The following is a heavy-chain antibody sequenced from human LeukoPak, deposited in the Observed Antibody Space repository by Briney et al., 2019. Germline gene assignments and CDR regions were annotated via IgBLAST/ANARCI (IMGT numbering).Heavy chain of an antibody. CDR1: GYTVTSYG. V-gene: IGHV1-18*01. CDR3: ARNYDSSGLRYLYYYYGMDV. Sequence: ASVKVSCKASGYTVTSYGISWVRQAPGQGLEWMGWISAYNGNTNYAQKLQGRVTMTTDTSTSTAYMELRSLRSDDTAVYYCARNYDSSGLRYLYYYYGMDVWGQGTTVTVSS. J-gene: IGHJ6*02. D-gene: IGHD3-22*01. CDR2: ISAYNGNT.